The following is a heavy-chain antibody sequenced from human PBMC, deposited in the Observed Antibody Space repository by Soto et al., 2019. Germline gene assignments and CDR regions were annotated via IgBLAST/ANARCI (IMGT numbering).Heavy chain of an antibody. D-gene: IGHD6-6*01. CDR2: TYYRSKWYN. CDR3: ARAPGSSSDGMDV. V-gene: IGHV6-1*01. J-gene: IGHJ6*02. Sequence: SPSLSLTCAISGYRVSSNSAAWNWIRQSPSRGLEWLGRTYYRSKWYNDYAVSVKSRITINPDTSKNQFSLQLNSVTPEDTAVYYCARAPGSSSDGMDVWGQGTTVTVSS. CDR1: GYRVSSNSAA.